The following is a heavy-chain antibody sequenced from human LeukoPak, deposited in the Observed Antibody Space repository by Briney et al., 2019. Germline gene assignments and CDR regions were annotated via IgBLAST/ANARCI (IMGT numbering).Heavy chain of an antibody. Sequence: ASVKVSCKASGYTFTSYGISWVRQAPGQGLEWMGWISAYNGNTNYAQKLQGRVTMTTDTSTSTAYMELRSLRSDDTAVYYCAGDRLIVSKTDYWGQGTLVTVSS. CDR2: ISAYNGNT. CDR3: AGDRLIVSKTDY. D-gene: IGHD3-16*02. J-gene: IGHJ4*02. V-gene: IGHV1-18*01. CDR1: GYTFTSYG.